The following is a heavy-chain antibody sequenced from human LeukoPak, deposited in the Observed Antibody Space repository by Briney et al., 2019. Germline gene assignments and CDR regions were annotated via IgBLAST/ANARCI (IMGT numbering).Heavy chain of an antibody. Sequence: PSETLSLTCTVSGGSISSSSYYWGWIRQPPGKGLEWIGSIYHSGSTYYNPSLKSRVTISVDTSKNKFSLKLSSVTAADTAVYYCASPASTKYDAFDIWGQGTMVTVSS. CDR1: GGSISSSSYY. J-gene: IGHJ3*02. V-gene: IGHV4-39*07. CDR3: ASPASTKYDAFDI. CDR2: IYHSGST. D-gene: IGHD1-26*01.